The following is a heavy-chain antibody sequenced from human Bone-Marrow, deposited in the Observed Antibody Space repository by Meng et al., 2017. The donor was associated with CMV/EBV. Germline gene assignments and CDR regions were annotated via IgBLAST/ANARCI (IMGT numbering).Heavy chain of an antibody. CDR2: INEDGSEK. D-gene: IGHD2-2*01. V-gene: IGHV3-7*01. CDR3: ATRSASDY. J-gene: IGHJ4*02. CDR1: GFTFSNYG. Sequence: GESLKISCAASGFTFSNYGMHWVRQAPGKGLEWVASINEDGSEKYYVDSVKDRFTISRDNANNSLYLQMNSLRADDTAVYHCATRSASDYWGQGMLVTVSS.